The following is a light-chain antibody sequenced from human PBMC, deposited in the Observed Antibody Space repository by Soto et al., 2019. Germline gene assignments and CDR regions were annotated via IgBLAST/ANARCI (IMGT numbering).Light chain of an antibody. CDR1: QSVSSN. CDR3: QQYNNWPLT. J-gene: IGKJ5*01. Sequence: EKVMTQSPATLSVSPGERATLSCRASQSVSSNLSWYQQKPGQAPRLLIYGASSRATGIPVRFSGSGSGTEFTLTISSLQSEDFAVYYCQQYNNWPLTFGQGTRLENK. CDR2: GAS. V-gene: IGKV3-15*01.